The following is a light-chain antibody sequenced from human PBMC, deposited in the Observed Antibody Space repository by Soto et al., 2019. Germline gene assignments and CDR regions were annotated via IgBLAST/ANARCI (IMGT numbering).Light chain of an antibody. J-gene: IGKJ4*01. Sequence: EIVLTQSPATLSLSPGERATLSCRASQSVSSYLAWYPQKPGQAPRLLIYDASNRGTGIPARFSGSGSGTDFTLTISSLEPEDFAVYYCQQRTDWPLTFGGGTKVEI. CDR3: QQRTDWPLT. V-gene: IGKV3-11*01. CDR1: QSVSSY. CDR2: DAS.